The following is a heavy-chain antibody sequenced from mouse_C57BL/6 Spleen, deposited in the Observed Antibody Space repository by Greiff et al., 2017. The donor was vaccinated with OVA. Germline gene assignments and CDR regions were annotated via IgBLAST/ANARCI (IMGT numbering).Heavy chain of an antibody. V-gene: IGHV5-17*01. CDR3: ARGYYGSSWYFDV. D-gene: IGHD1-1*01. Sequence: EVKVVESGGGLVKPGGSLKLSCAASGFTFSDYGMHWVRQAPEKGLEWVAYISSGSSTIYYADTVKGRFTISRDNAKNTLFLPMTSLRSEDTAMYYCARGYYGSSWYFDVWGTGTTVTVSS. CDR2: ISSGSSTI. J-gene: IGHJ1*03. CDR1: GFTFSDYG.